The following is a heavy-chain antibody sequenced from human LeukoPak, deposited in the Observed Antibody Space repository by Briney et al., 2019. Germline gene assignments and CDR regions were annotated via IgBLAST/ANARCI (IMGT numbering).Heavy chain of an antibody. V-gene: IGHV1-69*05. CDR1: GGTFSSYA. CDR2: IIPIFGTA. Sequence: GASVKVSCKASGGTFSSYAISWVRQAPGQGLEWMGGIIPIFGTANYAQKFQGRVTITTDESTSTAYMELSSLRSEDTAVYYCASGRIAVAGYYYYYYMDVWGKGTTVTVSS. J-gene: IGHJ6*03. D-gene: IGHD6-19*01. CDR3: ASGRIAVAGYYYYYYMDV.